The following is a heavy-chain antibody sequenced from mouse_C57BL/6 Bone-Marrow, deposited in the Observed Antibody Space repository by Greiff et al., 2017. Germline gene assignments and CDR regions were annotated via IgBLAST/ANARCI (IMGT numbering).Heavy chain of an antibody. Sequence: EVKLVESEGGLVQPGSSMKLSCTASGFTFSDYYMAWVCQVPAKGLEWVANINYDGSSTYYLDSLKSRFIISRDNAKNILYQQMSSLKSEDAAACYCARDSEYYGGFAYWGQGTLVTISA. J-gene: IGHJ3*01. CDR2: INYDGSST. CDR1: GFTFSDYY. D-gene: IGHD1-1*01. CDR3: ARDSEYYGGFAY. V-gene: IGHV5-16*01.